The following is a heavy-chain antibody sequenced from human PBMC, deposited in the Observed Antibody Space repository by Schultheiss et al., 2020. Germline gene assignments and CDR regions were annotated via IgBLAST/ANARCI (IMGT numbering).Heavy chain of an antibody. CDR2: IDLSGGNT. J-gene: IGHJ4*02. V-gene: IGHV1-46*01. D-gene: IGHD3-22*01. CDR1: GYTFTTYY. Sequence: ASVKVSCKASGYTFTTYYFHWVRQAPGQGLEWMGIIDLSGGNTNNAQKLQGRVTMTTDTSTSTAYMELRSLRSDDTAVYYCARVVIAVVINFDYWGQGTLVTVSS. CDR3: ARVVIAVVINFDY.